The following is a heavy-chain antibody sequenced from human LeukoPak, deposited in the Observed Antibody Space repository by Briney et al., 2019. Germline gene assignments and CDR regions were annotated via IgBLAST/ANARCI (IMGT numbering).Heavy chain of an antibody. CDR3: ARESGYDILTGYYNVEHDY. CDR2: INTNTGNP. D-gene: IGHD3-9*01. V-gene: IGHV7-4-1*02. Sequence: ASVKVSCKASGYTFTSYAMNWVRQAPGQGLEWMGWINTNTGNPTYAQGFTGRFVFSLDTSVSTAYLQISSLKAGDTAVYYCARESGYDILTGYYNVEHDYWGQGTLVTVSS. J-gene: IGHJ4*02. CDR1: GYTFTSYA.